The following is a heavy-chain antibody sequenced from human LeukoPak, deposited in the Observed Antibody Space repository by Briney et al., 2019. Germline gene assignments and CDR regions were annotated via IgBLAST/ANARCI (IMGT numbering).Heavy chain of an antibody. D-gene: IGHD6-13*01. CDR1: GFTFSSCD. J-gene: IGHJ4*02. CDR3: ARSLSRSSSFDY. Sequence: PGGSLRLSCAASGFTFSSCDMHWVRQATGKGLEWVSAIGTAGDTYYPGSVKGRFTISRENAKNSLYLQMNSLRAGDTAVYYCARSLSRSSSFDYWGQGTLVTVSS. CDR2: IGTAGDT. V-gene: IGHV3-13*01.